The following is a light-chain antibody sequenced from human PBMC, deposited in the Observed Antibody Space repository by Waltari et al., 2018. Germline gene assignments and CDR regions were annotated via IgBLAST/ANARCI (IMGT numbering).Light chain of an antibody. CDR2: DVS. Sequence: QSALTQPAPVSGSPGQSVTIPFTRSSSGGRRSHFVPWYQDHPGQGPKVIIYDVSDRPSGVSARFSGSKSGNTASLTISGLQAEDEADYYCSSESSDKVVLFGGGTKVTVL. V-gene: IGLV2-14*03. CDR3: SSESSDKVVL. J-gene: IGLJ3*02. CDR1: SSGGRRSHF.